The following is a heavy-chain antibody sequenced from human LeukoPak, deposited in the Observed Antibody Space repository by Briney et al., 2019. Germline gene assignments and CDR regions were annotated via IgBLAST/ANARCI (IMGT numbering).Heavy chain of an antibody. V-gene: IGHV3-48*01. Sequence: GGSLRLSRAASGFTFSSYSMNWVRQAPGKGLEWISYISGSSRAIYYAESVKGRFIISRDNAKNSLYLQMNNLRAEDTAVYYCAREPQEGFDYWGQGTLVTISS. CDR2: ISGSSRAI. CDR1: GFTFSSYS. CDR3: AREPQEGFDY. J-gene: IGHJ4*02.